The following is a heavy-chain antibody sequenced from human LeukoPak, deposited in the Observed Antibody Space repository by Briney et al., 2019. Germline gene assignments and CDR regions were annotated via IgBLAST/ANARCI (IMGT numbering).Heavy chain of an antibody. CDR2: IKQDGSEK. CDR1: GFTFSSYW. J-gene: IGHJ4*02. Sequence: GGSLRLSCAASGFTFSSYWMSWVHQAPGKGLEWVANIKQDGSEKYYVDSVKGRFTISRDNAKNSLYLQMNSLRAEDTAVYYCARVFLDSSGTFDYWGQGTLVTVSS. V-gene: IGHV3-7*01. CDR3: ARVFLDSSGTFDY. D-gene: IGHD6-25*01.